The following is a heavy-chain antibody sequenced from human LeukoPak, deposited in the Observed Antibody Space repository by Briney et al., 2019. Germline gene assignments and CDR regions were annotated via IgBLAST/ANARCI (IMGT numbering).Heavy chain of an antibody. Sequence: PGGSLRLSCAASGFTFSSYEMNWVRQAPGKGLEWVSYISSSGSTIYYADSVKGRFTISRDNAKNSLYLQMNSLRAEDTAVYYCAGPYYYYYYMGVWGKGTTVTVSS. CDR2: ISSSGSTI. CDR1: GFTFSSYE. CDR3: AGPYYYYYYMGV. J-gene: IGHJ6*03. V-gene: IGHV3-48*03.